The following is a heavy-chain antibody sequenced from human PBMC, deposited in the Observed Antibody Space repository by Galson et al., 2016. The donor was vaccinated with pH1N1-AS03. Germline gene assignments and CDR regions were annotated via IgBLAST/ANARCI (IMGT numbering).Heavy chain of an antibody. CDR3: AREAEHYYYALDV. Sequence: SLRLSCAASGFTFSSCSIHWVRQAPGKGLEYVSAISSDGDTYYTDSVKGRFTISRDKSKNTVYLQMGSLRPEDVAVYYCAREAEHYYYALDVWGQGTTVTVSS. CDR2: ISSDGDT. CDR1: GFTFSSCS. J-gene: IGHJ6*02. V-gene: IGHV3-64*02.